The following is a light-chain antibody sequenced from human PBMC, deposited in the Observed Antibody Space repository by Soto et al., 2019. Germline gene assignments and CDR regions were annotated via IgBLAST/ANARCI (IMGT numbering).Light chain of an antibody. CDR1: QSVSSK. J-gene: IGKJ1*01. V-gene: IGKV3-20*01. CDR2: GAS. Sequence: EIVMSQSPATLSVSPGEGATLSCRASQSVSSKLAWYQQKPGQAPRLLISGASSRATGIPDRSSGSGSGTNFALTISRLEPEDSAVFYCQQYGTSQWTFGQGTKVDIK. CDR3: QQYGTSQWT.